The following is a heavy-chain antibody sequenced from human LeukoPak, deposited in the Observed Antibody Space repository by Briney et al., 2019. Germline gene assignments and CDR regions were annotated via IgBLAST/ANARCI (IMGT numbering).Heavy chain of an antibody. CDR3: ARQYSSGWCYDY. J-gene: IGHJ4*02. CDR1: GYTFTGSY. Sequence: ASVKVSCKASGYTFTGSYLHRVRQAPGQGLEWMGWINPNSGGTNYAQKFQGRVTMTRDTSISTAYMELSRLTSDDTAVYYCARQYSSGWCYDYWGQGTLVTVSS. CDR2: INPNSGGT. D-gene: IGHD6-19*01. V-gene: IGHV1-2*02.